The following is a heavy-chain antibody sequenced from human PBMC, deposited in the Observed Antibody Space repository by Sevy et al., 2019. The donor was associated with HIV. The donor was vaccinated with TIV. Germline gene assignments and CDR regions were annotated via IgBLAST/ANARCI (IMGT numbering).Heavy chain of an antibody. CDR3: ARGAMAFSDY. CDR2: IYYSGST. V-gene: IGHV4-59*13. D-gene: IGHD5-18*01. Sequence: SETLSLTCTVSGGSISSYYWSWIRQPPGKELEWIGYIYYSGSTNYNPSLKSRVTISVDTSKNQFSLKLSSVTAADTAVYYCARGAMAFSDYWGQGTLVTVSS. J-gene: IGHJ4*02. CDR1: GGSISSYY.